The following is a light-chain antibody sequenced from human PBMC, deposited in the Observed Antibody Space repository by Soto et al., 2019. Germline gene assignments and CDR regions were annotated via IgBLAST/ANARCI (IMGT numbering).Light chain of an antibody. CDR1: QTVNY. CDR2: DAS. Sequence: DIVLTQSPATLSLSPGERATLSCRASQTVNYLAWYQQKPGQSPRLLIYDASNRAPGIPARFSGSGSGTDFTLAISSLEPEGFAVYYCQQRGTWPPLTFGGGTKVDVK. J-gene: IGKJ4*01. CDR3: QQRGTWPPLT. V-gene: IGKV3-11*01.